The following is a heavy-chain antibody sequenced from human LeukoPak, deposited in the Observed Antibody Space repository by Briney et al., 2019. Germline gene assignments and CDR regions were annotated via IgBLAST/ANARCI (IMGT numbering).Heavy chain of an antibody. CDR3: ARGWELLPFDY. CDR1: GGSISSGSYY. D-gene: IGHD1-26*01. V-gene: IGHV4-61*02. J-gene: IGHJ4*02. Sequence: PSETLSLTCTVSGGSISSGSYYWSWIRQPAGKGLEWIGRIYTSGSTNYNPSLKSRVTISVDTSKNQFSLKLSSVTAADTAVYYCARGWELLPFDYWGQGTLVTVSS. CDR2: IYTSGST.